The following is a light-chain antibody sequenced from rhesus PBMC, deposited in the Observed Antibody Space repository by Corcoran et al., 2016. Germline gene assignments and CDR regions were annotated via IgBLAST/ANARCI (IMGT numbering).Light chain of an antibody. CDR1: QSLLHSGGKTY. V-gene: IGKV2S15*01. Sequence: DIVMTQTPLSLPVTPGEPASISCRSSQSLLHSGGKTYLYWYLQKQGQSPQLLIYEVSNRASGVPDRFSGMGSGTDFTLKISRVEAVGVGVYYCMQGIQLPLTFGGGTKVEIK. CDR3: MQGIQLPLT. CDR2: EVS. J-gene: IGKJ4*01.